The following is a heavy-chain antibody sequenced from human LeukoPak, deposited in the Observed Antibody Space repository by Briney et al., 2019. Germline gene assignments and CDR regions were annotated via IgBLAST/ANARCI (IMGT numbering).Heavy chain of an antibody. D-gene: IGHD5-18*01. CDR3: AKDLGPVDTAMSGMDV. V-gene: IGHV3-11*05. CDR1: GFTFSDYY. CDR2: VTGSGDIA. J-gene: IGHJ6*02. Sequence: GGSLRLSCAASGFTFSDYYMSWIRQAPGKGLEWVSYVTGSGDIASYADSVKGRFTISRDNSKNTLYLQMNSLRAEDTAVYYCAKDLGPVDTAMSGMDVWGQGTTVTVSS.